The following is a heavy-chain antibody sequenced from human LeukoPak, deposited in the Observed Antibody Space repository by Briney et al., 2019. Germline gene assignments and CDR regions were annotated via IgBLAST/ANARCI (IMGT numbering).Heavy chain of an antibody. J-gene: IGHJ4*02. CDR1: GFTFSDYW. V-gene: IGHV3-74*01. CDR2: INGDGTYT. CDR3: TRDANWAVNDY. D-gene: IGHD3-16*01. Sequence: PGGSLRLSCRTSGFTFSDYWMHWVRQIPGKGLLWVTRINGDGTYTNYAGSVRGRFTISRDNAKNTVYLQMKSLRVDDTVVYYCTRDANWAVNDYWGQGALVTVSS.